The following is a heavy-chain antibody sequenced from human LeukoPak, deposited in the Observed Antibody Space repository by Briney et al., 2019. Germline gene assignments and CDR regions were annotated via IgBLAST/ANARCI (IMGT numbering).Heavy chain of an antibody. D-gene: IGHD3-10*01. CDR2: INPNSGGT. CDR3: AREERGFGETHAFDI. V-gene: IGHV1-2*02. J-gene: IGHJ3*02. Sequence: ASVKVSCKASGYTFTGYYMHWVRQAPGQGLEWMGWINPNSGGTNYAQKFQGRVTMTRDTSISTAYMEMSRLRSDDTAVYYCAREERGFGETHAFDIWGQGTMVTVSS. CDR1: GYTFTGYY.